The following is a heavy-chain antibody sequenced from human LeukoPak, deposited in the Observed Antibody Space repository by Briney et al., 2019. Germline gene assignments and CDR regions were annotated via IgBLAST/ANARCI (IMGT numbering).Heavy chain of an antibody. CDR2: IYHSGST. V-gene: IGHV4-38-2*02. CDR3: ARAVETSRNFFDY. Sequence: SETLSLTCTVSGYSISSGFYWGWIRQPPGKGLECIGSIYHSGSTYYNPSLKSRVTMSVDTSKNQFSLNLSSVTAADTAMYYCARAVETSRNFFDYWGQGTLVTVSS. CDR1: GYSISSGFY. J-gene: IGHJ4*02. D-gene: IGHD4-23*01.